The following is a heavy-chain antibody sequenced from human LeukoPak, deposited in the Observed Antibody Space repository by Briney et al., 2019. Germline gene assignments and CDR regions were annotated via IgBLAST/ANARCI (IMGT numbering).Heavy chain of an antibody. Sequence: GGSLRLSCTASGFTFSSFYMSWVRQAPGKGLEWVANINQGGGETNYVDSVKGRFTISRDNAKKSLYLQMNSLRAEDTAVYYCATTIGGVPTTPLYYWGQGTLVTVSS. J-gene: IGHJ4*02. CDR2: INQGGGET. CDR1: GFTFSSFY. D-gene: IGHD5-12*01. V-gene: IGHV3-7*01. CDR3: ATTIGGVPTTPLYY.